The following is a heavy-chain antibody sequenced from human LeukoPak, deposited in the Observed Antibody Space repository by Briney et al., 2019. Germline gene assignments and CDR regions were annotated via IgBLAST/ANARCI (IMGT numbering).Heavy chain of an antibody. D-gene: IGHD5-18*01. CDR3: AREDTAMVKLDY. Sequence: PSETLSLTCTVSGGSISSYYWSWIRQPPGKGLEWIGYIYYSGSTNYNPSLKSRVTISVDTSKNQFSLKLSSVIAADTAVYYCAREDTAMVKLDYWGQGTLVTVSS. CDR1: GGSISSYY. J-gene: IGHJ4*02. CDR2: IYYSGST. V-gene: IGHV4-59*12.